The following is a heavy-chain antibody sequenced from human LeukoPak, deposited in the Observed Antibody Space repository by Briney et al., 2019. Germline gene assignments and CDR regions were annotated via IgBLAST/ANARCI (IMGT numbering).Heavy chain of an antibody. CDR2: INHSGST. D-gene: IGHD2-15*01. CDR1: GGSFSGYY. V-gene: IGHV4-34*01. J-gene: IGHJ6*02. CDR3: ARDGCSGGSCYGPHYYYGMDV. Sequence: KASETLSLTCAVYGGSFSGYYWSWIRQPPGKGLEWIGEINHSGSTNYNPSLKSRVTISVDTSKNQFSLKLSSVTAADTAVYYCARDGCSGGSCYGPHYYYGMDVWGQGTTVTVSS.